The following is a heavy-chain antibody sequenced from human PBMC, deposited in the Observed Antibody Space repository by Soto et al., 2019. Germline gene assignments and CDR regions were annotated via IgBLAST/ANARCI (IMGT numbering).Heavy chain of an antibody. CDR3: AXXXXTXXXXXGSYTHYYGMDV. CDR1: GFTVSNNY. CDR2: IYSGGST. V-gene: IGHV3-66*01. Sequence: EVQLVESGGGLVQPGGSLRLSCAASGFTVSNNYMTWVRQAPGKGLEWVSVIYSGGSTFYADSVKGRFTISRDNSKNTLYLQMNSLRAEDTAVYYCAXXXXTXXXXXGSYTHYYGMDVWGQGTTVTVSS. J-gene: IGHJ6*02. D-gene: IGHD3-10*01.